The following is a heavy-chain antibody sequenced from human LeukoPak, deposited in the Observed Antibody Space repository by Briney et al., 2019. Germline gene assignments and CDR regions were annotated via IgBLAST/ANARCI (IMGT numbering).Heavy chain of an antibody. V-gene: IGHV1-3*01. CDR3: ARGGYCSGGSCYWVPFDY. D-gene: IGHD2-15*01. CDR2: INAGNGNT. Sequence: ASVKVSCKASGGTLSSYTISWVRQAPGQRLEWMGWINAGNGNTKYSQKFQGRVTITRDTSASTAYMELSSLRSEDTAVYYCARGGYCSGGSCYWVPFDYWGQGTLVTVSS. CDR1: GGTLSSYT. J-gene: IGHJ4*02.